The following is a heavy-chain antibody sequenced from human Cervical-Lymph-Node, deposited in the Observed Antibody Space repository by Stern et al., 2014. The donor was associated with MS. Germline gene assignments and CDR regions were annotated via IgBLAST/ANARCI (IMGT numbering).Heavy chain of an antibody. D-gene: IGHD4-17*01. Sequence: QVQLVPSGAEVKKPGASVKVSCKASGYTFTSYYMHWVRQAPGQGLQWMGRIKPRGGSPSYAKKFQGRVTMTRDTSTSSVYMELSSLRSEDTAVYYCARGWYGDYAAGFDYWGQGTLVTVSS. J-gene: IGHJ4*02. CDR2: IKPRGGSP. CDR1: GYTFTSYY. V-gene: IGHV1-46*01. CDR3: ARGWYGDYAAGFDY.